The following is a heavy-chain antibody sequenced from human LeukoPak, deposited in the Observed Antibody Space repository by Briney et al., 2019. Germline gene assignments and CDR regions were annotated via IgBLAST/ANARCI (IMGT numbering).Heavy chain of an antibody. D-gene: IGHD3-10*01. V-gene: IGHV3-7*01. Sequence: AGGSLRLSCAASGFIFSSYWMSWVRQPPGKGLEWVANIKQDGSEEYYVDSVKGRFTISRDNAKNSLYLQMNSLRAEDRAVYYCARFGELLSDAFDIWGQGTMVTVSS. J-gene: IGHJ3*02. CDR1: GFIFSSYW. CDR2: IKQDGSEE. CDR3: ARFGELLSDAFDI.